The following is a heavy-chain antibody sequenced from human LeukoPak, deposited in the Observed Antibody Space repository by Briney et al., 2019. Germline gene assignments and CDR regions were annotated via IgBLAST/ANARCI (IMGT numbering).Heavy chain of an antibody. J-gene: IGHJ3*02. Sequence: PGGSLRPSCAPSGFTLDDYGMSWGRQAPGKGLEWVSGINWNGGSTGYADSVKGRFTISRDNAKNSLYLQMNSLRAEDTAVYYCASSLLEWSGDAFDIWGQGTMVTVSS. CDR1: GFTLDDYG. CDR3: ASSLLEWSGDAFDI. D-gene: IGHD3-3*01. V-gene: IGHV3-20*04. CDR2: INWNGGST.